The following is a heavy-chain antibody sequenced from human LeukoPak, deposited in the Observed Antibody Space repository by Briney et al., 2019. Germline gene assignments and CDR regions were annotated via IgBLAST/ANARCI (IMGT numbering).Heavy chain of an antibody. D-gene: IGHD3-3*01. J-gene: IGHJ4*02. CDR1: GFTFSSYA. Sequence: PGGSLRLSCAASGFTFSSYAMSWVRQAPGKGLEWVSGISGRGDSTYYADSVKGRFTISRDNSKNTLYLRMNSLRAEDTAVYYCAKALFWSDSNYFDYWGQGALVTVSS. CDR3: AKALFWSDSNYFDY. V-gene: IGHV3-23*01. CDR2: ISGRGDST.